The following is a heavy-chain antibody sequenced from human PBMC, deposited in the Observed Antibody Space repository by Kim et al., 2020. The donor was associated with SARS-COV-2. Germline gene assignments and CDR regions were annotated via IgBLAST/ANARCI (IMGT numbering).Heavy chain of an antibody. CDR3: ARALRYYYGSGTYYINYFDY. CDR1: GGSLNNYY. V-gene: IGHV4-59*01. D-gene: IGHD3-10*01. CDR2: IYYSGNT. J-gene: IGHJ4*02. Sequence: SETLSLTCTVSGGSLNNYYWSWIRQSSGKGLEWIGYIYYSGNTNYNPSLKSRVTISRDTSKNQFSLNLSSVTAADTAVYYCARALRYYYGSGTYYINYFDYWGQGTLVTVSS.